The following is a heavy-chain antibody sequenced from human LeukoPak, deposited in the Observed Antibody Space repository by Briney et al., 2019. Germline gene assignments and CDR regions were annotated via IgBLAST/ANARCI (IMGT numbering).Heavy chain of an antibody. CDR1: GGTFSSYA. D-gene: IGHD3-10*01. CDR2: IIPIFGTA. J-gene: IGHJ4*02. Sequence: ASVKVSCKASGGTFSSYAISWVRQAPGQGLEWMGGIIPIFGTANYAQKFQGRVTITADKSTSTAYMELSSLRSEDTAVYYCATEIFRMVRGVPNFDYWGQGTLVTVSS. V-gene: IGHV1-69*06. CDR3: ATEIFRMVRGVPNFDY.